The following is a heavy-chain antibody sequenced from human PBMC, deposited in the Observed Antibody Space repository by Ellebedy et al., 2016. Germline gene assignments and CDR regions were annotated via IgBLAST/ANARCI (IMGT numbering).Heavy chain of an antibody. CDR3: ARALGTLPYFDY. CDR1: GFTVSSTY. Sequence: GGSLRLSCAASGFTVSSTYMSWVRQAPGKGLEWVSVIYSGGSTYYADSVKGRFTISRDNSKNTVFLQMNSLRAEDTAVYYCARALGTLPYFDYWGQGALVTVSS. V-gene: IGHV3-53*01. D-gene: IGHD1-1*01. CDR2: IYSGGST. J-gene: IGHJ4*02.